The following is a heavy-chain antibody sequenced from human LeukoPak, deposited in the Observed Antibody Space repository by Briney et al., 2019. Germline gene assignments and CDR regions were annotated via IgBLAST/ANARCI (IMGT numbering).Heavy chain of an antibody. CDR3: ASYSIAAAGSFDY. D-gene: IGHD6-13*01. Sequence: PSETLSLTCTVSGYSISSGYYWGWIRQPPGKGLEWIGSIYHSGSTYYNPSLKSRVTLSVATSKTQFSLKLSSVTAADTAVSYCASYSIAAAGSFDYWGQGTLVTVSS. CDR1: GYSISSGYY. V-gene: IGHV4-38-2*02. CDR2: IYHSGST. J-gene: IGHJ4*02.